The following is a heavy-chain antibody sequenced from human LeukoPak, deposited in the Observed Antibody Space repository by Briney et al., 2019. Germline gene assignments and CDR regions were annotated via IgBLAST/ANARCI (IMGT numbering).Heavy chain of an antibody. Sequence: GGSLRLSCAASGFTFSSYGMHWVRQAPGKGLEWVAFIRYDGSNKYYADSVKGRFTISRDNSKNTLYLQMNSLRAEDTAVYYCAKNNPLLYFLFDYWGQGTLVTVSS. CDR2: IRYDGSNK. J-gene: IGHJ4*02. CDR3: AKNNPLLYFLFDY. CDR1: GFTFSSYG. D-gene: IGHD2-2*02. V-gene: IGHV3-30*02.